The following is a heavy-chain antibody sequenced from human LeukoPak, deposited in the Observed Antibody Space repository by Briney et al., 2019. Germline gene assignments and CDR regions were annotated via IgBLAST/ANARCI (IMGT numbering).Heavy chain of an antibody. J-gene: IGHJ4*02. V-gene: IGHV1-69*04. CDR3: ARVPTWFGKLQRETFDY. CDR2: IIPILGIA. D-gene: IGHD3-10*01. CDR1: GGTFSSYA. Sequence: ASVKVSCKASGGTFSSYAISWVRQAPGQGLEWMGRIIPILGIANYAQKFQGKVTITADKSTSTAYMELSSLRSEDTAVYYCARVPTWFGKLQRETFDYWGQGTLVTVSS.